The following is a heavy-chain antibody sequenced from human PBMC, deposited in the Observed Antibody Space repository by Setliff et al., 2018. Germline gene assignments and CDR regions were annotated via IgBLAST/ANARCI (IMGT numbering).Heavy chain of an antibody. CDR2: IITSTGKT. CDR3: ARFGGSCSSSSCYASDL. J-gene: IGHJ3*01. V-gene: IGHV1-18*01. CDR1: GYTFTNFG. D-gene: IGHD2-2*01. Sequence: ASVKVSCKASGYTFTNFGFHWLRQAPGQGLEWMAMIITSTGKTSYAQKFQGRVTVTTDTYTGTGYMELRSLRSDDTAMYFCARFGGSCSSSSCYASDLWGQGTMVTISS.